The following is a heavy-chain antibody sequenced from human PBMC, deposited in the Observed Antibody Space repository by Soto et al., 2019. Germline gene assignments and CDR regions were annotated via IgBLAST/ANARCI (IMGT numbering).Heavy chain of an antibody. CDR1: GFTLGAYS. CDR2: ISDSGSRM. V-gene: IGHV3-48*01. Sequence: GGSLRLSCVVSGFTLGAYSMNWVRQAPGKGLEWVSYISDSGSRMYYADSVKGRFTISRDNSKNTLYLQMNSLRAEDTAVYYCAKDQGSSWYEIDYWGQGTLVTVSS. CDR3: AKDQGSSWYEIDY. D-gene: IGHD6-13*01. J-gene: IGHJ4*02.